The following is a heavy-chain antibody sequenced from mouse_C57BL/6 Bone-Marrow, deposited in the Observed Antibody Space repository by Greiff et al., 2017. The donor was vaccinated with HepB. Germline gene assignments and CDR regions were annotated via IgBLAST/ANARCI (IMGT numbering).Heavy chain of an antibody. Sequence: EVMLVESGPGLAKPSQTLSLTCSVTGYSITSDYWNWIREFPGNKLEYMGYISYSGSTYYNPSLKSRISITRDTSKTQYYLQLNSVTTEDTATYYCASSSSYYAMDYWGQGTSVTVSS. CDR1: GYSITSDY. V-gene: IGHV3-8*01. J-gene: IGHJ4*01. CDR3: ASSSSYYAMDY. D-gene: IGHD1-3*01. CDR2: ISYSGST.